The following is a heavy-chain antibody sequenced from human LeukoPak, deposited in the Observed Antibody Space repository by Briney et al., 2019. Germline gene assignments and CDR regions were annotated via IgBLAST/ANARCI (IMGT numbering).Heavy chain of an antibody. CDR1: GGSISSYY. D-gene: IGHD3-3*01. J-gene: IGHJ6*02. CDR2: IYSSGST. V-gene: IGHV4-59*08. Sequence: PSETLSLTCTVSGGSISSYYWSWIRQPPGKELEWIGYIYSSGSTNYNPSLKSRVTISLDTSKSQFSLKLSSVTAADTAVYYCARLRGFGVITAYYYAMDVWGQGTTVTVSS. CDR3: ARLRGFGVITAYYYAMDV.